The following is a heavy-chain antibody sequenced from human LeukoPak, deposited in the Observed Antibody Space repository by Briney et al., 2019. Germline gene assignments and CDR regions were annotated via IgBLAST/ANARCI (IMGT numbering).Heavy chain of an antibody. J-gene: IGHJ5*02. CDR3: AREVIAAADTHRGTEVWLDP. D-gene: IGHD6-13*01. CDR2: ISSSGSTI. V-gene: IGHV3-11*04. Sequence: GGSLRLSCAASGFTFSDYYMSWIRQAPGKGLEWVSYISSSGSTIYYADSVQGRFTIPRDNAKNSLYLQMNSLRAEDTAVYYCAREVIAAADTHRGTEVWLDPWGQGTLVTVSS. CDR1: GFTFSDYY.